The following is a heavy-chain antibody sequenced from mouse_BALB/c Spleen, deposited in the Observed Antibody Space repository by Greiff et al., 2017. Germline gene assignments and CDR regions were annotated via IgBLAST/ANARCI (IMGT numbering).Heavy chain of an antibody. D-gene: IGHD2-4*01. CDR1: GYTFTSYV. Sequence: EVQLVESGPELVKPGASVKMSCKASGYTFTSYVMHWVKQKPGQGLEWIGYINPYNDGTKYNEKFKGKATLTSDKSSSTAYMELSSLTSEDSAVYYCARSYYDYDAWFAYWGQGTLVTVSA. V-gene: IGHV1-14*01. J-gene: IGHJ3*01. CDR2: INPYNDGT. CDR3: ARSYYDYDAWFAY.